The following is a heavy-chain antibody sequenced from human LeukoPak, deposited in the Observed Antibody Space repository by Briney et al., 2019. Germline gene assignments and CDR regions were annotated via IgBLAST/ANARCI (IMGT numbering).Heavy chain of an antibody. CDR2: IIPIFGTA. CDR1: GGAFSSYA. Sequence: GVSVTVSCTASGGAFSSYAISWVRQAPGQGLEWMGGIIPIFGTANYAQKFQGRVTITTDESTSTAYMELSSLRSKDTAVYYCARGDFSSSDYYYYYYMDVWGKGTTVTVSS. CDR3: ARGDFSSSDYYYYYYMDV. V-gene: IGHV1-69*05. D-gene: IGHD6-6*01. J-gene: IGHJ6*03.